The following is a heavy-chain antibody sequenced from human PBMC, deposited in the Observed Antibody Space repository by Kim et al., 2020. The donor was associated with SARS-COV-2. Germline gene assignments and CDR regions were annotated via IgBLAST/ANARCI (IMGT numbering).Heavy chain of an antibody. J-gene: IGHJ3*01. Sequence: GGSLRLSCAVSGFPFGDYAMTWVRQAPGKGLEWVSTVSGSGRIKHFAESMKGRFSISRDNSKNTLYLRIDSLTVEDTAKYYCAREIPATINNAFDVWGRG. CDR1: GFPFGDYA. CDR2: VSGSGRIK. V-gene: IGHV3-23*01. D-gene: IGHD2-2*01. CDR3: AREIPATINNAFDV.